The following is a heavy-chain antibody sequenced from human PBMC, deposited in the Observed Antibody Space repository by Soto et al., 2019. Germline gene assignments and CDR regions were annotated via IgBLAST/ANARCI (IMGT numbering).Heavy chain of an antibody. Sequence: GASVKVSCKASGYTFTSYGISWVRQAPGQGLGWMGWISAYNGNTNYAQKLQGRVTMTTDTSTSTAYMELRSLRSDDTAVYYCARARTSFDDFWSGYGYWGQGTLVTVSS. CDR2: ISAYNGNT. D-gene: IGHD3-3*01. CDR1: GYTFTSYG. V-gene: IGHV1-18*01. CDR3: ARARTSFDDFWSGYGY. J-gene: IGHJ4*02.